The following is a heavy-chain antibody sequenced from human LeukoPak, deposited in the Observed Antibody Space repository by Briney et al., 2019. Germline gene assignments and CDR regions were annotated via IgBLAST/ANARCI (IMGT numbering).Heavy chain of an antibody. CDR1: GYIFNSQG. V-gene: IGHV7-4-1*02. CDR3: AREILRFDF. J-gene: IGHJ3*01. CDR2: INTHSGNP. Sequence: GASVKVSCKASGYIFNSQGMNWVRQAPGQGLEWMGWINTHSGNPTYAQGFTGRFVFTLDASVSTTYLQISSLKPEDTAIYYCAREILRFDFWGQGTMVTVSP.